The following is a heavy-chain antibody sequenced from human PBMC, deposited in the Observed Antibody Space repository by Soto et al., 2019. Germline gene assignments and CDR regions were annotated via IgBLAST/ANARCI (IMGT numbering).Heavy chain of an antibody. CDR3: ASVHSCAAADTVLKDV. Sequence: SQTLSLTCAISGDSVSSNSAAWNWIRQSPSRGLEWLGRTYYRSKWYNDYAVSVKSRITINPDTSKNQFSLQLNSVTPEDTAVYYCASVHSCAAADTVLKDVWAQGTTVTVS. J-gene: IGHJ6*02. CDR2: TYYRSKWYN. CDR1: GDSVSSNSAA. V-gene: IGHV6-1*01. D-gene: IGHD3-10*02.